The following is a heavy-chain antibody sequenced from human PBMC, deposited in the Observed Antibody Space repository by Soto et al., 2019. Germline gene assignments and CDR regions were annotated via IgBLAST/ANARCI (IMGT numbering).Heavy chain of an antibody. CDR1: GFTFSSYG. CDR3: ARGGPVVPAARTIHFQH. J-gene: IGHJ1*01. D-gene: IGHD2-2*01. CDR2: IWYDGSNK. Sequence: GGSLRLSCAASGFTFSSYGMHWVRQAPGKGLEWVAVIWYDGSNKYYADSVKGRFTISRDNSKNTLYLQMNSLRAEDTAVYYCARGGPVVPAARTIHFQHWGQGTLVTVSS. V-gene: IGHV3-33*01.